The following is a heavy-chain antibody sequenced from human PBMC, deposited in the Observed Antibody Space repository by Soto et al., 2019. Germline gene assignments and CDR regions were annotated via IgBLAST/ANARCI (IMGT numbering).Heavy chain of an antibody. J-gene: IGHJ5*02. CDR1: GGSFVGYY. CDR3: ARAWYYYDSSGYFVGPAYNWFDP. V-gene: IGHV4-34*01. Sequence: PSETLSLTCAVYGGSFVGYYCIFIRQPPFKWLEWIVEINHSGSTNYNPSLKSRVTISVDTSKNQFSLKLSSVTAADTAVYYCARAWYYYDSSGYFVGPAYNWFDPWGQGTLVTVSS. D-gene: IGHD3-22*01. CDR2: INHSGST.